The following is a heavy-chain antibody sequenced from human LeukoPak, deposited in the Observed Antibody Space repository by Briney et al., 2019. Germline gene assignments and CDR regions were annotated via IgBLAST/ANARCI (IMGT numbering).Heavy chain of an antibody. CDR3: AVISSSTAHYYYYYMDV. V-gene: IGHV1-69*01. D-gene: IGHD2/OR15-2a*01. CDR2: IIPIFGTA. J-gene: IGHJ6*03. CDR1: GGTFSSYA. Sequence: SVKVSCKASGGTFSSYAISWVRQAPGQGLEWMGGIIPIFGTANYAQKFQGRVTITADESTSTAYMELSSLRSEDTAVYYCAVISSSTAHYYYYYMDVWGKGTTVTVSS.